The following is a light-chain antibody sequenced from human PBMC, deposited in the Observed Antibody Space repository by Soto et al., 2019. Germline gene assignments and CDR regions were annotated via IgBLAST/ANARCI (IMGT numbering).Light chain of an antibody. CDR1: TSNIGNNA. J-gene: IGLJ3*02. CDR2: YDD. CDR3: ASWDDTLSGVV. V-gene: IGLV1-36*01. Sequence: QSVLTQPPSVSGAPGQRVTISCSGSTSNIGNNAVNWYQQLPGKAPRALIYYDDLLPTGVSKRFSGSKSGTSVSLAISGLQSDDEAGYYCASWDDTLSGVVFGGGTQLTVL.